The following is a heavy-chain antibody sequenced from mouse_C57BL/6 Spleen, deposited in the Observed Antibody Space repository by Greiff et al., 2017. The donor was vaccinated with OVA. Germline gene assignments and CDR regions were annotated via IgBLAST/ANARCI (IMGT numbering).Heavy chain of an antibody. D-gene: IGHD2-3*01. CDR3: AKNRRDGYQYAMDY. V-gene: IGHV2-5*01. J-gene: IGHJ4*01. CDR1: GFSLTSYG. Sequence: QVQLKESGPGLVQPSQSLSITCTVSGFSLTSYGVHWVRQSPGKGLEWLGVIWRGGSTDYNAAFMSRLSITKDNSKSPVFFKMNSLQADDTAIYYCAKNRRDGYQYAMDYWGQGTSVTVSS. CDR2: IWRGGST.